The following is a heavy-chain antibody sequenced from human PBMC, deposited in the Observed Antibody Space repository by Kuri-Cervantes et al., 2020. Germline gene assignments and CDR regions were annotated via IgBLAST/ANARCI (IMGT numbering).Heavy chain of an antibody. CDR3: AKDKAERWGLLSGPFDY. CDR1: GFTFSSYG. Sequence: GGSLRLSCAASGFTFSSYGMHWVRQAPGKGLEWVAVISYDGSNKYYADSVKGRFTISRDNSKNTLYLQMNSLRAEDTAVYYCAKDKAERWGLLSGPFDYWGQGTLVTVSS. D-gene: IGHD1-26*01. V-gene: IGHV3-30*18. CDR2: ISYDGSNK. J-gene: IGHJ4*02.